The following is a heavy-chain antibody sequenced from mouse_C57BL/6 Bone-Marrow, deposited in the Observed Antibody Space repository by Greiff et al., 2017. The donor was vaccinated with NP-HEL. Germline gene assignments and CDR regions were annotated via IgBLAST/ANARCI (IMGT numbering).Heavy chain of an antibody. CDR2: INPSTGGT. Sequence: VQLQQSGPELVKPGASVKISCKASGYSFTGYYMNWVKQSPEKSLEWIGEINPSTGGTTYNQKFKAKATLTVDKSSSTAYMQLKSLTSEDSAVYYCARITTVVDWYFDYWGQGTTLTVSS. V-gene: IGHV1-42*01. CDR3: ARITTVVDWYFDY. D-gene: IGHD1-1*01. J-gene: IGHJ2*01. CDR1: GYSFTGYY.